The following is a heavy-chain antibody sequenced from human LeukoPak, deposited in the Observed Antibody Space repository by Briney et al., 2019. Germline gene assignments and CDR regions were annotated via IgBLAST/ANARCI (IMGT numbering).Heavy chain of an antibody. Sequence: SETLSLTCTVSGGSISSYYWSWIRQPPGKGLEWIGYIYYSGSTNYNPSLKSRVTISVDTSKNQFSLKLSSVPAADTAVYYCARDHSGSYRRRAFDIWGQGTMVTVSS. D-gene: IGHD1-26*01. CDR3: ARDHSGSYRRRAFDI. V-gene: IGHV4-59*01. CDR1: GGSISSYY. J-gene: IGHJ3*02. CDR2: IYYSGST.